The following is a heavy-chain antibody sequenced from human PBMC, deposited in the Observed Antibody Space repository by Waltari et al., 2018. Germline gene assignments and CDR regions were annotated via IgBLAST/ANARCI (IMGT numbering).Heavy chain of an antibody. Sequence: QVQLVQSGAEVKKPGASVKVSCKASGYSLTIYSMHWVRQAPGQRLEWMGWLNAVNGNTKYSQKFQGRVTITRDTSASTSYMELTSLRSEDTAVYYCARDNWNDDYFDYWGQGTLVTVSS. V-gene: IGHV1-3*01. CDR3: ARDNWNDDYFDY. D-gene: IGHD1-20*01. CDR1: GYSLTIYS. J-gene: IGHJ4*02. CDR2: LNAVNGNT.